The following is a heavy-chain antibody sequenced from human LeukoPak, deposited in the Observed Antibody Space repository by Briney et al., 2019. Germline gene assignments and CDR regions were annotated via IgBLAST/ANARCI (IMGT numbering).Heavy chain of an antibody. V-gene: IGHV7-4-1*02. D-gene: IGHD2-8*01. J-gene: IGHJ6*04. CDR1: GYTFTSYA. CDR2: INTNTGNP. Sequence: ASVKVSCKASGYTFTSYAMNWVRQAPGQGLEWMGWINTNTGNPTYAQGFTGRFVFSLDTSVSTAYLQISSLKAEGTAVYYCARGVLMVYALGDVWGKGTTVTVSS. CDR3: ARGVLMVYALGDV.